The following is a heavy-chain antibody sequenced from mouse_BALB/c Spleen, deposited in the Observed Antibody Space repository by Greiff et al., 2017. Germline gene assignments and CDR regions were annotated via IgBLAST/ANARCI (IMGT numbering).Heavy chain of an antibody. V-gene: IGHV2-6-7*01. CDR3: ARELTGTYYAMDY. J-gene: IGHJ4*01. Sequence: QVQLKESGPGLVAPSQSLSITCTVSGFSLTGYGVNWVRQPPGKGLEWLGMIWGDGSTDYNSALKSRLSISKDNSKSQVFLKMNSLQTDDTARYYCARELTGTYYAMDYWGQGTSVTVSS. CDR1: GFSLTGYG. D-gene: IGHD4-1*01. CDR2: IWGDGST.